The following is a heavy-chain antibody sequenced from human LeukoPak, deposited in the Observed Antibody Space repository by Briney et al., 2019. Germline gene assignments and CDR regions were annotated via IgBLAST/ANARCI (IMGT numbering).Heavy chain of an antibody. CDR3: ARGYWNYGY. CDR1: GFTFDDYA. Sequence: GGSLRLSCAASGFTFDDYAMHWVRQAPGKGLEWVSGISWNSGSIGYADSVKGRFTISRDNAKNSLYLQMNSLRAEDTALYYCARGYWNYGYWGQGTLVTVSS. V-gene: IGHV3-9*01. D-gene: IGHD1-7*01. J-gene: IGHJ4*02. CDR2: ISWNSGSI.